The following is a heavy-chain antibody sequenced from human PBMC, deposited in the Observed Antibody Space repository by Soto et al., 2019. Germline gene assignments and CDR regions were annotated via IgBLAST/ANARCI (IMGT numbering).Heavy chain of an antibody. J-gene: IGHJ3*02. CDR3: ARQEIDPRITMIVVVSNDAFYI. CDR2: IIPIFGTA. V-gene: IGHV1-69*13. D-gene: IGHD3-22*01. CDR1: GGTFSSYA. Sequence: SVKVSCKASGGTFSSYAISWVRQAPGQGLEWMGGIIPIFGTANYAQKFQGRVTITADESTSTAYMELSSLRSEDTAVYYCARQEIDPRITMIVVVSNDAFYIWGQGTMVTVSS.